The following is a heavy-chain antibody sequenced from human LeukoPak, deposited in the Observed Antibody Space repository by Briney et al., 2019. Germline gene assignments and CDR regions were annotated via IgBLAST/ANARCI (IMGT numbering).Heavy chain of an antibody. D-gene: IGHD2-21*02. Sequence: SETLSLTSAVYTGSFSPYYWSWIRQPPGKGLEWIGEINHSGSTNYNPSLKSRVTISVDTSKNQFSLRLSSVTAADTAVYYCARGGFYCGGDCYVDYWGQGTPVTVSS. V-gene: IGHV4-34*01. CDR1: TGSFSPYY. CDR2: INHSGST. J-gene: IGHJ4*02. CDR3: ARGGFYCGGDCYVDY.